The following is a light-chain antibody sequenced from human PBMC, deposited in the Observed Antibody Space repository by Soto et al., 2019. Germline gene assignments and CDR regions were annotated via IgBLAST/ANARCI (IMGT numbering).Light chain of an antibody. V-gene: IGKV1-5*01. J-gene: IGKJ1*01. CDR3: QQYNAYSPPWT. CDR1: QNINNW. Sequence: DIQMTQSPSTLSASIGDTVTITCRASQNINNWLAWYQQKPGKAPNLLIYDASSLEGGVPLRFSGSGSGTEFTLTISGLQRDDFATYYCQQYNAYSPPWTFGQGTKVEIK. CDR2: DAS.